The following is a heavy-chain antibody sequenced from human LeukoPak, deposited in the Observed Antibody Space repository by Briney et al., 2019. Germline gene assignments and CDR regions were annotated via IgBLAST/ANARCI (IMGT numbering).Heavy chain of an antibody. D-gene: IGHD3-22*01. V-gene: IGHV3-53*01. CDR2: IYSGGST. CDR3: ARAPPYYYYSSGYQFDY. J-gene: IGHJ4*02. Sequence: GGSLRLSCAASGFTVSSNYMSWVRHAPRRGLEWVSVIYSGGSTYYADCVKGRFTISRDNSKNTLYLQMNSLRAEDTAVYYCARAPPYYYYSSGYQFDYWGQGTLVTVSS. CDR1: GFTVSSNY.